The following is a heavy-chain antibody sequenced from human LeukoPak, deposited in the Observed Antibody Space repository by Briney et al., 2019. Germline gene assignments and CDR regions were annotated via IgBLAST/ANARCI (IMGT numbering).Heavy chain of an antibody. CDR1: GYTFTSYY. Sequence: ASVKVSCKASGYTFTSYYMHWVRQAPGQGLEWMGIINPSGGSTSYAQKFQGRVTMTRDTSTSTVYMELSSLRSEDTAVYYCGRCPPLRPLDYWGQGTLVTVSS. J-gene: IGHJ4*02. D-gene: IGHD3-16*01. CDR2: INPSGGST. CDR3: GRCPPLRPLDY. V-gene: IGHV1-46*03.